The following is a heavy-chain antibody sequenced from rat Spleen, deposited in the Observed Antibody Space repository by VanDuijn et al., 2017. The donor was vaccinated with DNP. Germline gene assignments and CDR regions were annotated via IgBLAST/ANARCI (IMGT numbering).Heavy chain of an antibody. Sequence: QVQLKESGPGLVQPSETLSLTCTASGFSLTSYSVSWVRQPSGKGPEWMVRVWYDGDPEYSSVLRSRLSISRDTSKNQVFLKRTSLQTEDTGTYYCARDRPGAAASPYGLDAWGHGTSVTVSS. CDR1: GFSLTSYS. D-gene: IGHD1-2*01. CDR3: ARDRPGAAASPYGLDA. J-gene: IGHJ4*01. CDR2: VWYDGDP. V-gene: IGHV2-34*01.